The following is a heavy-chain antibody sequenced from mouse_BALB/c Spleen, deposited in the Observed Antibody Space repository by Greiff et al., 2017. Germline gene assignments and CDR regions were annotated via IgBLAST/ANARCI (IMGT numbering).Heavy chain of an antibody. V-gene: IGHV5-4*02. CDR1: GFTFSDYY. CDR2: ISDGGSYT. CDR3: ARGSRVPFDY. Sequence: EVKLMESGGGLVKPGGSLKLSCAASGFTFSDYYMYWVRQTPEKRLEWVATISDGGSYTYYPDSVKGRFTISRDNAKNNLYLQMSSLKSEDTAMYYCARGSRVPFDYWGQGTTLTVSS. D-gene: IGHD1-1*01. J-gene: IGHJ2*01.